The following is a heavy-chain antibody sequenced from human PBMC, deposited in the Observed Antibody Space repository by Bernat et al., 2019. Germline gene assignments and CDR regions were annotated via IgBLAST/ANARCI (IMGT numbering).Heavy chain of an antibody. D-gene: IGHD3-16*01. V-gene: IGHV3-33*01. CDR2: IWYDGSNK. Sequence: QVQLVESGGGVVQPGRSLRLSCAASGFTFSSYGMHWVHQAPGKGLEWVAVIWYDGSNKYYADSVKGRFTISRDNSKNTLYLQMNSMRAEDTAVYYCARDGPGGSYFDYWGQGTLVTVSS. J-gene: IGHJ4*02. CDR3: ARDGPGGSYFDY. CDR1: GFTFSSYG.